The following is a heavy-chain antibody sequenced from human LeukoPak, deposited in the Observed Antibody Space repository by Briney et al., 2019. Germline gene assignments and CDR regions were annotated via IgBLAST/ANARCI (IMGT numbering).Heavy chain of an antibody. CDR1: GVSISSFY. CDR2: IYYSRSP. CDR3: AMTFYGDGDY. Sequence: SETLSLTCTVSGVSISSFYWSWTRQSPGKGLEWIGHIYYSRSPNYNPSLKSRVTISVDTSKNQFSLKLSSVTAADTAVYYCAMTFYGDGDYWGQGTLVTASS. D-gene: IGHD4-17*01. J-gene: IGHJ4*02. V-gene: IGHV4-59*08.